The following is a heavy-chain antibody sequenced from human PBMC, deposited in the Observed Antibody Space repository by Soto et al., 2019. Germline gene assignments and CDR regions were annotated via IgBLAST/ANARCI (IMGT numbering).Heavy chain of an antibody. Sequence: PSRPLTLTGTISGNDSSYNSAAWKWIRHSPSRGLEWLGRTYYRSKWYNDYAFSMRSRITINPDTTKNQFSLQLNSATPEDTAVYYCATWRFDYWGQGTLVTVSS. J-gene: IGHJ4*02. CDR3: ATWRFDY. CDR2: TYYRSKWYN. CDR1: GNDSSYNSAA. V-gene: IGHV6-1*01.